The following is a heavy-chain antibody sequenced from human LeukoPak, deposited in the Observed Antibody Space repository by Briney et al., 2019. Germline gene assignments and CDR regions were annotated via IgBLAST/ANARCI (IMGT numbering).Heavy chain of an antibody. CDR2: IYCSGST. CDR1: GGSISSYY. V-gene: IGHV4-59*08. CDR3: ARHMGLGYSYGYPYFDY. J-gene: IGHJ4*02. D-gene: IGHD5-18*01. Sequence: SETLSLTCTVSGGSISSYYWSWIRQPPGKGLEWIGYIYCSGSTNYNPSLKSRVTISVDTSKNQFSLKLSSVTAADTAVYYCARHMGLGYSYGYPYFDYWGQGTLVTVSS.